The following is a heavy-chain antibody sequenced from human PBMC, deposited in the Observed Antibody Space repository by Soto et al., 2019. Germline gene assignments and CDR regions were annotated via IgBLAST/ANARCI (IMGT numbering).Heavy chain of an antibody. D-gene: IGHD3-10*01. CDR3: ASTGYGSGSYYNGQAPYYYYGMDV. CDR2: INAGNGNP. CDR1: GYTFTSYA. J-gene: IGHJ6*02. Sequence: ASVKVSCKASGYTFTSYAMHWVRQAPGQRLEWMGWINAGNGNPKYSQKFQGRVTITRDTSASTAYMELSSLRSEDTAVYYCASTGYGSGSYYNGQAPYYYYGMDVWGQGTTVTVSS. V-gene: IGHV1-3*01.